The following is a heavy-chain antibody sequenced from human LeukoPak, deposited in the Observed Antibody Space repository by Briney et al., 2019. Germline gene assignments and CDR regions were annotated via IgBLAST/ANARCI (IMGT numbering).Heavy chain of an antibody. CDR3: AGVGNGGYGGFDY. J-gene: IGHJ4*02. Sequence: PSETLSLTCTVSSGSISSGDYYWSWIRQPPGKGLEWIGYISSSGTTYYNPSLRSRITISVDSSKSQFSLNLSSVTASDTAVYYRAGVGNGGYGGFDYWGQGTLVTVSS. V-gene: IGHV4-30-4*01. D-gene: IGHD5-12*01. CDR1: SGSISSGDYY. CDR2: ISSSGTT.